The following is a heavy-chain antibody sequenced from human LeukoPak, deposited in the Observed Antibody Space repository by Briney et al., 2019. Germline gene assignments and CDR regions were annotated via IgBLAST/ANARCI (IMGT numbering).Heavy chain of an antibody. D-gene: IGHD3-22*01. J-gene: IGHJ4*02. CDR2: IYTSGST. CDR3: ARGPYSYDSSGCFDY. CDR1: GYSISSGYY. Sequence: SETLSLTCTVSGYSISSGYYWGWIRQPAGKGLEWIGRIYTSGSTNYNPSLRSRVTISVDTSKNQFSLKLSSVTAADTAVYYCARGPYSYDSSGCFDYWGQGTLVTVSS. V-gene: IGHV4-61*02.